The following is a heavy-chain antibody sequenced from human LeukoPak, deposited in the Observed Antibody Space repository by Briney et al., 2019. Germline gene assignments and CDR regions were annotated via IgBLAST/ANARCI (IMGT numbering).Heavy chain of an antibody. D-gene: IGHD3-22*01. J-gene: IGHJ4*02. CDR2: IYPGNSDT. V-gene: IGHV5-51*01. CDR1: GYIFTNYW. CDR3: ARHEDSAYDSSGYYIDY. Sequence: AGESLKISCEGSGYIFTNYWIGWVRQMPGKGLEWMGIIYPGNSDTRYSPSFQGQVTISADKSISTAYLQWSSLKASDTAMYYCARHEDSAYDSSGYYIDYWGQGTLVTVSS.